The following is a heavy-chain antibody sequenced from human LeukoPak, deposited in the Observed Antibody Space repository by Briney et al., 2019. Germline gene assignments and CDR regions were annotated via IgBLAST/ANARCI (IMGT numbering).Heavy chain of an antibody. CDR2: MEYSGST. CDR1: GGSISSRGDC. CDR3: ARHEYSGSYYGLSWFDP. Sequence: ASQTLSLTCPVSGGSISSRGDCWGWLREPGWRGLEWFASMEYSGSTYYNSTLKSRVTISVDTSKNQLSLKLSSLTAADTAVYYCARHEYSGSYYGLSWFDPWGQGTLVTVSS. J-gene: IGHJ5*02. D-gene: IGHD1-26*01. V-gene: IGHV4-39*01.